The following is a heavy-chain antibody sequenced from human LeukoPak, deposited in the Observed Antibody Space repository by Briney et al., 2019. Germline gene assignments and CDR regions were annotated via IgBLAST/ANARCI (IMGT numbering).Heavy chain of an antibody. J-gene: IGHJ4*02. V-gene: IGHV3-74*01. CDR1: GFTFSSYW. CDR3: ARDKRGSTGRGLIDY. Sequence: GGSLRLSCAASGFTFSSYWMHWVRQAPGKGLVWVSRINSDGRSTSYADSVKSRFTISGDNAKNSLYLQMNSLRAEDTAVYYCARDKRGSTGRGLIDYWGQGTLVTVSS. D-gene: IGHD1-1*01. CDR2: INSDGRST.